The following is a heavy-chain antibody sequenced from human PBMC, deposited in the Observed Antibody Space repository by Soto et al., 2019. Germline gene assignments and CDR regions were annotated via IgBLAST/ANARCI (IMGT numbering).Heavy chain of an antibody. CDR3: ARDQTDSDGFFDS. J-gene: IGHJ4*02. D-gene: IGHD3-10*01. Sequence: PGGSLRLSCEGSGFPFRSYGIQWVRQAPGKGLEWLGLIWNDGSRAYYADSVKGRFTISRDNSKNTVLLQVSNLRAEDTAVCYFARDQTDSDGFFDSWGQGTLVTVSS. CDR2: IWNDGSRA. V-gene: IGHV3-33*08. CDR1: GFPFRSYG.